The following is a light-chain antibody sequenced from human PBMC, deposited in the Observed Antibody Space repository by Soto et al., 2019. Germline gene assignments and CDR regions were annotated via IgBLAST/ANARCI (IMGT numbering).Light chain of an antibody. CDR1: QSVTNN. Sequence: EIGMAKSPASLSVSQGVRATFSSRSSQSVTNNLAWDQQRPGQAPRLLIYSASTRATGIPARFSGSGSGTEFTLTISSLQSEDFAVYYCHQYNHWLTWTFGQGTKVDI. CDR3: HQYNHWLTWT. CDR2: SAS. V-gene: IGKV3-15*01. J-gene: IGKJ1*01.